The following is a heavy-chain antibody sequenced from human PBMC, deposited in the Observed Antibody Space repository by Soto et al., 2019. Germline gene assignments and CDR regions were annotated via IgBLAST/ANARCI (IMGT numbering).Heavy chain of an antibody. CDR3: VRARSTDSRPDY. J-gene: IGHJ4*02. Sequence: GFRRLGLADSGFSLSLYSIIWVRQAPGKGLEGVASITSSSSYIYYEDSLKGRFTISRDNAKNSLFLQLDSLRAEDTAVYLCVRARSTDSRPDYWGQGTLVTVSS. V-gene: IGHV3-21*01. D-gene: IGHD3-22*01. CDR1: GFSLSLYS. CDR2: ITSSSSYI.